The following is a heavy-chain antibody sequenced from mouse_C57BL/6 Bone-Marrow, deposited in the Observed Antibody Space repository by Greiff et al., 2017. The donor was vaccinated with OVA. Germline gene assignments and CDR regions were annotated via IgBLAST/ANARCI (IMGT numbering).Heavy chain of an antibody. CDR1: GYTFTSYW. CDR3: ARLGPLYYFDY. CDR2: IDPSDSYT. V-gene: IGHV1-69*01. J-gene: IGHJ2*01. Sequence: VQLQQPGAELVMPGASVKLSCKASGYTFTSYWMHWVKQRPGQGLEWIGVIDPSDSYTNYNQKLKGKSTLTVDKSSSTAYMKLSSLTSEDSAVYYCARLGPLYYFDYWGQGTTLTVSS.